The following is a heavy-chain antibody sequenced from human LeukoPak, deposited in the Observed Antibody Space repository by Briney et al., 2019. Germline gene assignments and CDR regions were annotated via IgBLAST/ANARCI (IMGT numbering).Heavy chain of an antibody. CDR2: FYSGGTT. CDR1: GFTVSSNY. J-gene: IGHJ1*01. Sequence: GGSLRLSCAASGFTVSSNYMSWVRQAPGKGLEWVSDFYSGGTTYYADSVKGRFTISRDNSKNTLYLQMNSLRAEDTAVYYCARERGQQLAPGYFQHWGQGTLVTVSS. V-gene: IGHV3-66*01. CDR3: ARERGQQLAPGYFQH. D-gene: IGHD6-13*01.